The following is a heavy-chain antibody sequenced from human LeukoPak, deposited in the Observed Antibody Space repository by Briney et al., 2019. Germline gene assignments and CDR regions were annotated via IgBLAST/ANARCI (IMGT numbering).Heavy chain of an antibody. Sequence: PGGSLRLSCAASGFTFSSYSMNWVRQAPGKGLEWVSYISSSRSTIYYADSVKGRFTISRDNAKNSLYLQMNSLRDEDTAVYYCATQNLVHRAYYFDYWGQGTLVTVSS. D-gene: IGHD6-6*01. CDR2: ISSSRSTI. CDR1: GFTFSSYS. CDR3: ATQNLVHRAYYFDY. V-gene: IGHV3-48*02. J-gene: IGHJ4*02.